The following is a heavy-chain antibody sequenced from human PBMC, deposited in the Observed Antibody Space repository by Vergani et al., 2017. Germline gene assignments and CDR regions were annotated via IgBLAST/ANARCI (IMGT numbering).Heavy chain of an antibody. CDR1: GFTFSSYS. V-gene: IGHV3-21*05. CDR2: ISSSSSTI. Sequence: EVQLVESGGGLVKPGGSLRLSCAASGFTFSSYSMNWVRQAPGKGLEWVSYISSSSSTIYYADSVKGRFTISRDNAKNSLYLQMNSLRAEDTAVYYCARVVRGYKAAAGTLRNYYYYMDVWGKGTTVTVSS. CDR3: ARVVRGYKAAAGTLRNYYYYMDV. J-gene: IGHJ6*03. D-gene: IGHD6-13*01.